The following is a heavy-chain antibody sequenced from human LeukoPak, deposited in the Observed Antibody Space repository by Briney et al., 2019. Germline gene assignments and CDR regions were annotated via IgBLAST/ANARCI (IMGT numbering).Heavy chain of an antibody. CDR3: ARDSQWSFDY. Sequence: PGGSLRLSCTASGFSFSAYSMNWVRQAPGRGLEWVSYINGGSRAISYTDSVMGRFTISRDNAKSSLYLQMNSLRDEDTAVYYCARDSQWSFDYWGQGTLVTVSS. CDR1: GFSFSAYS. V-gene: IGHV3-48*02. D-gene: IGHD2-8*01. J-gene: IGHJ4*02. CDR2: INGGSRAI.